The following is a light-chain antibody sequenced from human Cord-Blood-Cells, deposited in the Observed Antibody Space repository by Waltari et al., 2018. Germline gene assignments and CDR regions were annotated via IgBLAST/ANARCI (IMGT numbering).Light chain of an antibody. V-gene: IGKV3-20*01. J-gene: IGKJ1*01. CDR1: QSVSSSY. Sequence: EIVLTQSPGTLSFSPREIATLPCRASQSVSSSYLAWYQQKPGQGPRLLIYGASSRATGIPDRFSGSGSGTDFTLTISRLEPEDFAVYYCQQYGSSRTFGQGTKVEIK. CDR3: QQYGSSRT. CDR2: GAS.